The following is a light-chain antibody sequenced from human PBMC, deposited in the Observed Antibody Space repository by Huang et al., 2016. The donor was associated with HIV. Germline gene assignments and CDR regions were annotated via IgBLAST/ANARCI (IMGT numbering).Light chain of an antibody. CDR1: QCLRHRNGLNY. V-gene: IGKV2-28*01. J-gene: IGKJ2*01. CDR3: MEALQAPYT. Sequence: DAVMTQSPLSLPAPPGEPASISCRSSQCLRHRNGLNYLDWYLQKPGQSPQLLIHLGSSRAAGVPDRFSGGGSGTDFSLNISRVEDEDAGIYYCMEALQAPYTFGQGTKLEI. CDR2: LGS.